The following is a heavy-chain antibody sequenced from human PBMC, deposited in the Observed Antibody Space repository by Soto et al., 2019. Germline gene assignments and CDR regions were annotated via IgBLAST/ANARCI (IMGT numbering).Heavy chain of an antibody. CDR1: GGSFSGYY. CDR3: ARGRTVRFYGMDV. V-gene: IGHV4-34*01. J-gene: IGHJ6*01. CDR2: INHSGST. D-gene: IGHD4-4*01. Sequence: SETLSLTCAVYGGSFSGYYWSWIRQPPGKGLEWIGEINHSGSTNYNPSLKSRVTISVDTSKNQFSLKLSSVTAADTAVYYCARGRTVRFYGMDVWGQGTTVTVSS.